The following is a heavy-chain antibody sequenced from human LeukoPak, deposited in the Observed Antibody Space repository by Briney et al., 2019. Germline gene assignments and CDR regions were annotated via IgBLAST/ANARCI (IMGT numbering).Heavy chain of an antibody. CDR2: INSDGSST. V-gene: IGHV3-74*01. CDR3: AREWDTAMVTGFDY. Sequence: GGSLRLSCAASGFTFSSYWMHWVRQAPGKGLGWFSRINSDGSSTSYADSVKGRFTISRDNAKNTLYLQMNSLRAEDTAVYYCAREWDTAMVTGFDYWGQGTLVTVSS. D-gene: IGHD5-18*01. CDR1: GFTFSSYW. J-gene: IGHJ4*02.